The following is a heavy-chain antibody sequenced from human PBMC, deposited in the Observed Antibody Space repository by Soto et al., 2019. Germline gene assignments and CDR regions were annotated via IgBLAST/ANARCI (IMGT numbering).Heavy chain of an antibody. J-gene: IGHJ5*02. Sequence: SETLSLTCNVSCGSISSSRSYWAWFRQPPGKELEWIANIFYAGSPNYNPSLRSRVTISVDKSKSQFFLKLSSVTAADTAIYYCAGLGMVAAHREFDPWGQGTLVTVSS. CDR3: AGLGMVAAHREFDP. CDR1: CGSISSSRSY. D-gene: IGHD2-15*01. V-gene: IGHV4-39*07. CDR2: IFYAGSP.